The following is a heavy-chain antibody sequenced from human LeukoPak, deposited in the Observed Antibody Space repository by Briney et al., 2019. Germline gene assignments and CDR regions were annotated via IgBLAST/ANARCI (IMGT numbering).Heavy chain of an antibody. Sequence: SETLSLTCAVYGGSFSGYYWSWIRQPPGKGLEWIGEINHSGSTNYNPSLKSRVTISVDTSKNQFSLKLSSVTAADTAVYYCARGQGIAVAGNSRRRFDPWGQGTLVTVSS. J-gene: IGHJ5*02. CDR2: INHSGST. CDR3: ARGQGIAVAGNSRRRFDP. D-gene: IGHD6-19*01. V-gene: IGHV4-34*01. CDR1: GGSFSGYY.